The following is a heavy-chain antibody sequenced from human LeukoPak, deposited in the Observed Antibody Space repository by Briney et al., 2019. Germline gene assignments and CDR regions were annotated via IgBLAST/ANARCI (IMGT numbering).Heavy chain of an antibody. D-gene: IGHD6-6*01. J-gene: IGHJ4*02. Sequence: SETLSLTCTVSGGSISSSSYYWGWIRQPPGKGLEWIGSIYYSGSTYYNPSLKSRVTISVDTSKNQFSLKLSSVTAADTAVYYCATNPRIAARPEWVDYWGQGTLVTVSS. V-gene: IGHV4-39*01. CDR1: GGSISSSSYY. CDR2: IYYSGST. CDR3: ATNPRIAARPEWVDY.